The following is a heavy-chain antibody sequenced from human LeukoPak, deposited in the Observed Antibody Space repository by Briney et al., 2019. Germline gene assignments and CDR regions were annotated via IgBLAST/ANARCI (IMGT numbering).Heavy chain of an antibody. CDR1: GFTFSNAW. V-gene: IGHV3-15*01. CDR2: IKSKTDGGTT. CDR3: TSHTGTGDAFRPFHI. D-gene: IGHD2-21*02. J-gene: IGHJ3*02. Sequence: PGGSLSLSCAASGFTFSNAWVSWVRQAPGKGLEWVGRIKSKTDGGTTDYAAPVKGRFTISRDDSKNTLYLQMNSLRAEDTAVYYCTSHTGTGDAFRPFHIWGQGTMVTVPS.